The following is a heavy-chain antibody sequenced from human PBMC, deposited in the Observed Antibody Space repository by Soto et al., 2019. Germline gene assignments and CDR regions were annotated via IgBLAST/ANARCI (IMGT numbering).Heavy chain of an antibody. CDR2: IIPIFGTA. CDR3: ARDVYYGSGSQPKYWFDP. Sequence: QVQLVQSGAEVKKPGSSVKVSCKASGGTFSSYAISWVRQAPGQGLEWMGGIIPIFGTANYAQKFQGRVTITADESTSTAYMELSSLRSEDTAVYYCARDVYYGSGSQPKYWFDPWGQGTLVTVSS. D-gene: IGHD3-10*01. J-gene: IGHJ5*02. CDR1: GGTFSSYA. V-gene: IGHV1-69*01.